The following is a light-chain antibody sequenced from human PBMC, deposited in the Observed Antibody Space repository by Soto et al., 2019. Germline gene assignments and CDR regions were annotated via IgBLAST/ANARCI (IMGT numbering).Light chain of an antibody. CDR3: RSYTSRSTRYV. V-gene: IGLV2-14*01. CDR2: EVS. Sequence: QSVLAQPASVSGSPGESITISCTGTSSDVGGYNYVSLYQQHPGKAPKLMIYEVSNRPSGVSNRFSGSKSGNTASLNISGLQAEDQADYYSRSYTSRSTRYVFRTAT. J-gene: IGLJ1*01. CDR1: SSDVGGYNY.